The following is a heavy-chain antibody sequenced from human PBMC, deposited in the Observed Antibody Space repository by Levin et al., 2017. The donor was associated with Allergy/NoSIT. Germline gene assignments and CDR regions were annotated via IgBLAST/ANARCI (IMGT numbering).Heavy chain of an antibody. CDR1: GFTFSSYG. CDR3: AKGYYDILTGYQEGMDV. V-gene: IGHV3-30*18. D-gene: IGHD3-9*01. CDR2: ISYDGSNK. Sequence: GGSLRLSCAASGFTFSSYGMHWVRQAPGKGLEWVAVISYDGSNKYYADSVKGRFTISRDNSKNTLYLQMNSLRAEDTAVYYCAKGYYDILTGYQEGMDVWGQGTTVTVSS. J-gene: IGHJ6*02.